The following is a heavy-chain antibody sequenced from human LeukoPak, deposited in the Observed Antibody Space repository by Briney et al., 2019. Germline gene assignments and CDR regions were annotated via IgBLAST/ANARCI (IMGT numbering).Heavy chain of an antibody. D-gene: IGHD5-18*01. J-gene: IGHJ4*02. CDR1: GGTFCSYA. CDR2: IIPIFGTA. V-gene: IGHV1-69*01. Sequence: SVKVSCKASGGTFCSYAISWVRQAPGQGLEWMGGIIPIFGTANYAQKFQGRVTITADESTSTAYMELSSLRSEDTAVYYCARSANTAMVEVCYFGYWGQGTLVTVSS. CDR3: ARSANTAMVEVCYFGY.